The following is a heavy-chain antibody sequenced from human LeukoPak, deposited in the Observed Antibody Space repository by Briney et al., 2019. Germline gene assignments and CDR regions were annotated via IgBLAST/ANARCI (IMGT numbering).Heavy chain of an antibody. D-gene: IGHD2-21*02. V-gene: IGHV4-30-4*01. CDR3: ASIVVVTAAIDY. CDR2: IYYSGST. J-gene: IGHJ4*02. Sequence: SETLSLTCAVSGGSISSADYYWSWIRQSPGKGLEWIGFIYYSGSTYYNPSLKSRVTISVDTSMNQFSLKLRSVTAADTAVYYCASIVVVTAAIDYWGQGTLVTVSS. CDR1: GGSISSADYY.